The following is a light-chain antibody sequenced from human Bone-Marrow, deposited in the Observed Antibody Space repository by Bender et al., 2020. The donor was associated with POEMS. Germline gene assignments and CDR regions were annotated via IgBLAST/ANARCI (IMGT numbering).Light chain of an antibody. Sequence: SYELTQPPSVSVSPGQTATISCSGDNLGDEYVCWYKQKPGQSPVLVMYGDNKRPSGIPERFSGSNSGNTASLTISETQAMDEADYYCQAWDSNTFYVFGTGTKVIVL. V-gene: IGLV3-1*01. J-gene: IGLJ1*01. CDR3: QAWDSNTFYV. CDR1: NLGDEY. CDR2: GDN.